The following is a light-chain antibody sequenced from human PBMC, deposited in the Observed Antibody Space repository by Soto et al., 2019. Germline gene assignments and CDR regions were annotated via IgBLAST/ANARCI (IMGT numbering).Light chain of an antibody. V-gene: IGLV1-51*01. CDR3: GTWDSSLSAGRAV. Sequence: QSVLTQPPSVSAAPGQRVTISFSGSSSNIGNNYVSWYQQFPGTAPRLLIYDNNKRPSGIPDRFSGSKSDTSATLGITGLQTGDESDYYCGTWDSSLSAGRAVFGGGTKVTVL. J-gene: IGLJ3*02. CDR1: SSNIGNNY. CDR2: DNN.